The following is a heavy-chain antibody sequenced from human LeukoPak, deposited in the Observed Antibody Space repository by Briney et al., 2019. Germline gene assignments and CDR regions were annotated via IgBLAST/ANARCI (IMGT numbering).Heavy chain of an antibody. D-gene: IGHD2-21*02. Sequence: GGSLRLSCAASGFTFTSYAMSWVRQAPGKGLEWVSVISGSGDISFSVDSVKGRFTISRDNSKNTVYLQMNSLRAEDTAVYYCAKESAYCGSDCRSLSDHWGQGTLVTVSS. CDR1: GFTFTSYA. J-gene: IGHJ4*02. CDR3: AKESAYCGSDCRSLSDH. V-gene: IGHV3-23*01. CDR2: ISGSGDIS.